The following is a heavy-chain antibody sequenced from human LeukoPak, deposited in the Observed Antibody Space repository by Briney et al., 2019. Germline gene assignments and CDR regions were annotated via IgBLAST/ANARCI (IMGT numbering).Heavy chain of an antibody. J-gene: IGHJ4*02. CDR3: ARRGLGSGWLPDF. V-gene: IGHV3-23*01. CDR2: ISGSGNRT. Sequence: PGGSLRLSCAASGFTFSSYAMSWVRQAPGKGLEWVSSISGSGNRTYYADSVKGRFTISRDNSKNTLYLQMNSLRAEDTAVYYCARRGLGSGWLPDFWGQGTLVTVSS. CDR1: GFTFSSYA. D-gene: IGHD6-19*01.